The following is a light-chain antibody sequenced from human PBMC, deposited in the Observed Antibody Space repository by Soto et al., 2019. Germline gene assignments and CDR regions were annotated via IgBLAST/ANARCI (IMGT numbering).Light chain of an antibody. J-gene: IGLJ1*01. CDR2: DVS. V-gene: IGLV2-8*01. CDR3: NSYADSNTYV. CDR1: SXDVGRYNY. Sequence: QSVLAQPPSASGSPGQSVTISCTGTSXDVGRYNYVSWYQHHPGKAPKLIIYDVSQRPSGVPDRFSGSKSGNTASLTVSGLQAEDEADYYCNSYADSNTYVFGTGTKVTVL.